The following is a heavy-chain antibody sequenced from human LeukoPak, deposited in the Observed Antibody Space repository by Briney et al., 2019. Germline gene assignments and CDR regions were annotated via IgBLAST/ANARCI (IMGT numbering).Heavy chain of an antibody. CDR2: ISAYNGNT. D-gene: IGHD6-13*01. V-gene: IGHV1-18*01. Sequence: ASVKVSCKASGYTFTSYGISWVRQAPGQGLEWMGWISAYNGNTNYAQKLQGRVTMTTDTSTSTAYMELRRLRSDDTAVYYCARAVRRIAAAGNGAFDIWGQGTMVTVSS. CDR3: ARAVRRIAAAGNGAFDI. J-gene: IGHJ3*02. CDR1: GYTFTSYG.